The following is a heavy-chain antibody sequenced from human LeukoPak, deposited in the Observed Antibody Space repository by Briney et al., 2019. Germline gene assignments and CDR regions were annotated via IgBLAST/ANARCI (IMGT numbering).Heavy chain of an antibody. CDR3: AKGVGYYYGSGSPMEFDY. CDR1: GFTFSSYW. V-gene: IGHV3-7*01. CDR2: IKQDGSEK. D-gene: IGHD3-10*01. J-gene: IGHJ4*02. Sequence: GGSLRLSCAASGFTFSSYWMSWVRQAPGKGLEWVTNIKQDGSEKYYVDSVKGRFTISRDNAKNSLYLQMNSLRAEDTAVYYCAKGVGYYYGSGSPMEFDYWGQGTLVTVSS.